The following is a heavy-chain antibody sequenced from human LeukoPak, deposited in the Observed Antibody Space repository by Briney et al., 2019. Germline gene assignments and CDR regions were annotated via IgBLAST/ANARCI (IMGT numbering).Heavy chain of an antibody. J-gene: IGHJ4*02. D-gene: IGHD6-19*01. V-gene: IGHV3-48*04. Sequence: QSGGSLRLSCAASGFTFSSYSMNWVRQAPGKGLEWVSYISSSSSTIYYADSVKGRFTISRDNAKNSLYLQMNSLRAEDTAVYYCARVHSSGWSVLDYWGQGTLVTVSS. CDR3: ARVHSSGWSVLDY. CDR2: ISSSSSTI. CDR1: GFTFSSYS.